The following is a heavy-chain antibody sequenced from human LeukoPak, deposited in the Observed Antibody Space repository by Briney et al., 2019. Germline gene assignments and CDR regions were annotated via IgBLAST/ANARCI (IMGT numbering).Heavy chain of an antibody. V-gene: IGHV3-53*01. CDR1: GFTVSSNY. CDR2: IYSGGST. J-gene: IGHJ3*02. D-gene: IGHD3-22*01. Sequence: GGSLRLSCAASGFTVSSNYMSWVRQAPGKGLEWVSVIYSGGSTYYADSVKGRFTISRDNSKNTLYLQMNSLRAEDTAVYFCARDRIPTVAYSDSTVYYDALDIWGQGTMVTVSS. CDR3: ARDRIPTVAYSDSTVYYDALDI.